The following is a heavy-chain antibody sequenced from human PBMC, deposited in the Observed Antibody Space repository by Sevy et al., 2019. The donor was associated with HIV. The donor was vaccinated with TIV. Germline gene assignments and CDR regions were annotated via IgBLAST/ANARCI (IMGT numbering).Heavy chain of an antibody. CDR3: ARNGADVVMVTAMKYNWFDP. CDR2: IYHSGST. CDR1: GYSISSGYY. Sequence: SETLSLTCTVSGYSISSGYYWAWIRQPAGKGLEWIGSIYHSGSTYYSPSLKSRVTISVDTSKNQFSLKLNSVTAADTAMYYCARNGADVVMVTAMKYNWFDPWGQGILVTVSS. V-gene: IGHV4-38-2*02. D-gene: IGHD2-21*02. J-gene: IGHJ5*02.